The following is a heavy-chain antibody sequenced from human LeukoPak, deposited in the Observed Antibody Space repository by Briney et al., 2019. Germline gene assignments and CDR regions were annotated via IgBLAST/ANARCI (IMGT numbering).Heavy chain of an antibody. J-gene: IGHJ5*02. D-gene: IGHD3-10*01. Sequence: PSETLSLTCAVYGGSFSGYYWSWIRQPPGKGLEWIGEINHSGSTNYNPSLKSRVTISVDTSKNQFSLKLSSVTAADTAVYYCARGQTYYYGSGRVWFDPWGQGTLVTVSS. CDR2: INHSGST. CDR3: ARGQTYYYGSGRVWFDP. V-gene: IGHV4-34*01. CDR1: GGSFSGYY.